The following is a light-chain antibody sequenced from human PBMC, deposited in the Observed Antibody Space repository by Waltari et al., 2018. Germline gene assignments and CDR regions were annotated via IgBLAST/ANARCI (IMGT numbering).Light chain of an antibody. CDR1: SSNLGTNY. CDR3: AAWDDSLSGNV. V-gene: IGLV1-47*01. J-gene: IGLJ6*01. Sequence: QSVLTQPPSASGTPGQRVTISCSGSSSNLGTNYVYWYQQLPGTAPKLLIYRNNQRPSGVPDRFSGSKSGTSASLAISGLRSEDEADYYCAAWDDSLSGNVFGSGTKVTVL. CDR2: RNN.